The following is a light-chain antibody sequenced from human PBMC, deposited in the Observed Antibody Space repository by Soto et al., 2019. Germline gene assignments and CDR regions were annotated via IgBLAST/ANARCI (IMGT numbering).Light chain of an antibody. CDR1: SSDVGSYNL. Sequence: QSALTQPASVSGSPGQSITISCTGTSSDVGSYNLVSWYQQHPGKAPKLMIYDGRKRPSGVSNRFSGSKSGNTASLTISGLQAEDEADYYCCSYSGSRKAVFGGGTQLTVL. CDR3: CSYSGSRKAV. CDR2: DGR. V-gene: IGLV2-23*01. J-gene: IGLJ7*01.